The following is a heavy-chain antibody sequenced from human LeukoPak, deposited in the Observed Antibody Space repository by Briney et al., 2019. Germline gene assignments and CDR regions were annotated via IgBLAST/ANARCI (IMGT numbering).Heavy chain of an antibody. D-gene: IGHD3-3*01. V-gene: IGHV3-11*04. CDR1: GFTFSDYY. J-gene: IGHJ6*02. CDR3: ARGSVGNLKYYDFWSGYPNYYYYYGMDV. Sequence: GGSLRLSCAASGFTFSDYYMSWIRQAPGKGLEWVSYISSSGSTIYYADSVKGRFTISRDNAKNSLYLQMNSLRAEDTAVYYCARGSVGNLKYYDFWSGYPNYYYYYGMDVWGQGTTVTVSS. CDR2: ISSSGSTI.